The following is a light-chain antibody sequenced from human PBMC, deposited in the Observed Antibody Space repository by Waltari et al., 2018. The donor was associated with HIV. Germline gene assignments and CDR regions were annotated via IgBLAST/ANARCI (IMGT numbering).Light chain of an antibody. Sequence: QSVLTQPPSVSEAPSQRVTISCSGSSSNIGNNAVNWYQQVPGKAPKLLIYYDDLLSSGVSDRFSGSKSGTSASLAIRGLQSEDEAEYYCAAWDDYLNGYVFGSGTKVTVL. CDR3: AAWDDYLNGYV. J-gene: IGLJ1*01. CDR2: YDD. V-gene: IGLV1-36*01. CDR1: SSNIGNNA.